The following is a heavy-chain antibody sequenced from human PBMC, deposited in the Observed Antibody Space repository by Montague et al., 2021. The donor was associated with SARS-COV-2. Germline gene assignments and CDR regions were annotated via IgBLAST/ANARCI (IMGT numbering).Heavy chain of an antibody. CDR2: XDWDDDK. V-gene: IGHV2-70*01. J-gene: IGHJ4*02. CDR3: ARSYGTTVVTRAFDY. D-gene: IGHD4-23*01. Sequence: PALVKPTQTLTLTRTFSGFSLSTSGMCVSWIRQPPGKALEWLTLXDWDDDKYYSTSPKTRLTISKDTSKNQVVLTMTNMDPVDTATYYCARSYGTTVVTRAFDYWGQGTLVTVSS. CDR1: GFSLSTSGMC.